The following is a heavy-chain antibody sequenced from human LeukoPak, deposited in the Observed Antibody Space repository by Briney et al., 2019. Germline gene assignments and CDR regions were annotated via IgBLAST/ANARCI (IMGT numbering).Heavy chain of an antibody. CDR3: ASSGVVVVPAAPPGPDYYYYYGMDV. V-gene: IGHV4-59*11. J-gene: IGHJ6*02. CDR1: GGSISSHY. D-gene: IGHD2-2*01. CDR2: IYYSGST. Sequence: SETLSLTCTVSGGSISSHYWSWIRQPPGKGLEWIGYIYYSGSTNYNPSLKSRVTISIDTSKNQFSLKLSSVTAADTAVYYCASSGVVVVPAAPPGPDYYYYYGMDVWGQGTTVTVSS.